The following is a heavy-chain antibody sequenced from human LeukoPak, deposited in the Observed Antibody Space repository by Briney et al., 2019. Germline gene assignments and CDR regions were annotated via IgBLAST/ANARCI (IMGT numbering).Heavy chain of an antibody. CDR3: AKDGDSEFEDPSNAFDY. Sequence: GGSLRLSCAASGFTFGSYGMHWVRQAPGKGLEWVAVISYDGSNKYYADSVKGRLTISRDNSKNMLYLHMNSLRAEDTAIYYCAKDGDSEFEDPSNAFDYWGQGTLVTVSS. V-gene: IGHV3-30*18. CDR2: ISYDGSNK. D-gene: IGHD1-26*01. J-gene: IGHJ4*02. CDR1: GFTFGSYG.